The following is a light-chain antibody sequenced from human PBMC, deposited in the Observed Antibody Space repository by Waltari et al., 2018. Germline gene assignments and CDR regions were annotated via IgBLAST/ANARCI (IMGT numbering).Light chain of an antibody. CDR3: QQYDNLPLT. CDR2: DPS. Sequence: DIQMTQSPSSLSASVGDRVTITCQASQSISNYLNWYQQKPGKAPKLLIYDPSNLETGVPSRFSGSGSGTDFTFTISSLQPEDIATYYCQQYDNLPLTFGGGTKVEIK. CDR1: QSISNY. J-gene: IGKJ4*01. V-gene: IGKV1-33*01.